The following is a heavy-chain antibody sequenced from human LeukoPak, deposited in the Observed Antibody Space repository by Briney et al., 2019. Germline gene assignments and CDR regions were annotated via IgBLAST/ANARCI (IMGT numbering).Heavy chain of an antibody. Sequence: RASVKVSCKASGGTFSSYAISWVRQAPGQGLEWMGGIIPIFGTANYAQKFQGRVTITADESTSTAYMELSSLRSEDTAVYYCAKYSTPPPSDWFDPWGQGTLVTVSS. CDR3: AKYSTPPPSDWFDP. V-gene: IGHV1-69*13. CDR2: IIPIFGTA. D-gene: IGHD2-15*01. CDR1: GGTFSSYA. J-gene: IGHJ5*02.